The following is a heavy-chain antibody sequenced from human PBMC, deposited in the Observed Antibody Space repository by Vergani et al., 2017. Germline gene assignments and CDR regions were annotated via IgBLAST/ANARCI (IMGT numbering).Heavy chain of an antibody. J-gene: IGHJ6*03. Sequence: QVQLVQSGAEVKKPGASVKVSCKASAYTFTSYYMHWVRQAPGQGLEWMGIINPSGGSTSYAQKFQGRVTMTRDTSTSTVYMELSSLRSEDTAVYYCARTSGSYYGYYYYYYMDVWGKGTTVTVSS. D-gene: IGHD3-10*01. CDR3: ARTSGSYYGYYYYYYMDV. CDR2: INPSGGST. CDR1: AYTFTSYY. V-gene: IGHV1-46*01.